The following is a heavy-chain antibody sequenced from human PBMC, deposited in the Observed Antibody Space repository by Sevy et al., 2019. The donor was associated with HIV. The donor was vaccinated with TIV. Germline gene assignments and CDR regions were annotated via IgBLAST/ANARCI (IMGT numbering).Heavy chain of an antibody. CDR1: GFTFSSYG. CDR2: ISLDGSNK. Sequence: GGSLRLSCAASGFTFSSYGMHWVRQAPGKGLEWVAVISLDGSNKYYTDSVRGRFTISRDNSKNTLFLQMKSLRAEDTAVYYCAKDGGSYYYYGMDVWAQGTTVTVSS. J-gene: IGHJ6*02. V-gene: IGHV3-30*18. CDR3: AKDGGSYYYYGMDV. D-gene: IGHD2-15*01.